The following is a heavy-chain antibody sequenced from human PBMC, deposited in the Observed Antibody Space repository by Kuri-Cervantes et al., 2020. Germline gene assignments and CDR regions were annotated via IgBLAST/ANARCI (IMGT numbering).Heavy chain of an antibody. V-gene: IGHV4-39*07. J-gene: IGHJ6*02. CDR1: GGSISSGSYY. CDR3: ARELYGDGMDV. CDR2: IYYSGST. Sequence: SETLSLTCTVSGGSISSGSYYWGWIRQPPGKGLEWIGSIYYSGSTYYNPSLKSRVTISVDTSKDQFSLKLSSVTAADTAVYYCARELYGDGMDVWGQGTTVTVSS. D-gene: IGHD3-3*01.